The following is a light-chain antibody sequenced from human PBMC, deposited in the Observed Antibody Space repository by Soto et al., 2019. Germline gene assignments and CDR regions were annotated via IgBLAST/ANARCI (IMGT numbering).Light chain of an antibody. Sequence: QSALTQPASVSGSPGQSITISCTGTSSDVGVYDFVSWYQQHQAKAPKLLIYDVSYRPSGVSDRFSGSKSGNTASLTISGLQAEDEADYYCCSYTSSSTVLFGGGTKLTVL. CDR1: SSDVGVYDF. J-gene: IGLJ2*01. CDR2: DVS. V-gene: IGLV2-14*01. CDR3: CSYTSSSTVL.